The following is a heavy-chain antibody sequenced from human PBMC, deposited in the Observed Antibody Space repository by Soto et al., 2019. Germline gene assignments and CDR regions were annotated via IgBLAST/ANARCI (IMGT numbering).Heavy chain of an antibody. V-gene: IGHV4-59*08. CDR3: ARKNFMYSSSWYYFHY. Sequence: SETLSLTCTVSGGSISSYYWSWIRQPPGKGLEWIGYIYYSGSTNYNPSLKSRVTISVDTSKNQFSLKLSSVTAADTAVYYCARKNFMYSSSWYYFHYWGQGTLVTVSS. CDR2: IYYSGST. J-gene: IGHJ4*02. D-gene: IGHD6-13*01. CDR1: GGSISSYY.